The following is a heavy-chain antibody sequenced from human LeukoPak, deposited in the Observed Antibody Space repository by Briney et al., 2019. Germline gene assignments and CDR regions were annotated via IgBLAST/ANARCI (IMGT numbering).Heavy chain of an antibody. V-gene: IGHV3-66*02. Sequence: GGPLRLSCAASGFTVSSNYMTWVRQAPGKGLDWVSVIYSGGSTYYADSVKGRFTISRDNSKNTLFLQMNSLRPEDTAVYYCARGASGTYYFGYWGRGTLVTVSS. J-gene: IGHJ4*02. CDR3: ARGASGTYYFGY. CDR1: GFTVSSNY. CDR2: IYSGGST. D-gene: IGHD1-26*01.